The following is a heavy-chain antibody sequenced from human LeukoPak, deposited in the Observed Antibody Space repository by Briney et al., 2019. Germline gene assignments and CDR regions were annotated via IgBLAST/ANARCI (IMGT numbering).Heavy chain of an antibody. CDR1: GYTFTSYY. Sequence: ASVEVSCKASGYTFTSYYMHWVRQAPGQGLEWMGIINPSGGSTSYAQKFQGRVTMTRDTSTSTVYMELSSLRSEDTAVYYCARGRAVTYYYDSSGYYYDAFDYWGQGTLVTVSS. D-gene: IGHD3-22*01. CDR2: INPSGGST. J-gene: IGHJ4*02. CDR3: ARGRAVTYYYDSSGYYYDAFDY. V-gene: IGHV1-46*01.